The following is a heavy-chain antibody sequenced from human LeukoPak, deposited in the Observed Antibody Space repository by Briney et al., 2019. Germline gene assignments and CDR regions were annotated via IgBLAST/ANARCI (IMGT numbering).Heavy chain of an antibody. CDR2: MYLSGTT. J-gene: IGHJ4*02. Sequence: SGTPSLTCTVSGDSINSLDLWSWVRQPPGKGLEWIGEMYLSGTTHSNPSVKSRVTISIDKSKNQFFLNLSSVTAADTAVYYCAGLVGRYSSGLYYYYFDYWGQGTLVTVSS. D-gene: IGHD3-22*01. CDR1: GDSINSLDL. CDR3: AGLVGRYSSGLYYYYFDY. V-gene: IGHV4-4*02.